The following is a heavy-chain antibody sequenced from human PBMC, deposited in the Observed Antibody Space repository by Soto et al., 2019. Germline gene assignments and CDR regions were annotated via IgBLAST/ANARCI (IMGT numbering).Heavy chain of an antibody. D-gene: IGHD3-16*01. CDR2: IYSGGST. V-gene: IGHV3-66*01. CDR1: GFTVSTKY. Sequence: SGGSLRLSCAASGFTVSTKYMSWVRQAPGNGLEWVSVIYSGGSTFYADSVRGRFTISRDNSKNTVNLQMNSLRAEDTAVYYCARDPWAADYWGQGTLVTVSS. CDR3: ARDPWAADY. J-gene: IGHJ4*02.